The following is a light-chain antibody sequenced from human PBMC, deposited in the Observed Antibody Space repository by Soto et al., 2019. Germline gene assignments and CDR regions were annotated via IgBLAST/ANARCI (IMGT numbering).Light chain of an antibody. CDR2: AAS. J-gene: IGKJ4*01. Sequence: DIQMTQSTSTLSASPGDRVTLSCRASQIISSYLKWYQQTPGKAPKRLIYAASSLQSGVPSRFSGSGSGTDFTLTISSLQPEDFATYYCLQHNSYPLTFGGGTKVDNK. CDR3: LQHNSYPLT. V-gene: IGKV1-17*01. CDR1: QIISSY.